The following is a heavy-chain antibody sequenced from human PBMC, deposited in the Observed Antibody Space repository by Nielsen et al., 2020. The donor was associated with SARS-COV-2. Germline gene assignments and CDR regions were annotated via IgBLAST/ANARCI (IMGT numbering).Heavy chain of an antibody. D-gene: IGHD3-10*01. J-gene: IGHJ3*02. CDR3: ARTYGSGLGDAFDI. CDR2: ISSSSSYI. CDR1: GFTFSSYS. Sequence: GESLKISCAASGFTFSSYSMNWVRQAPGKGLEWVSSISSSSSYIYYADSVKGRFTISRDNAKNSLYLQMNSLRAEDTAVYYCARTYGSGLGDAFDIWGQGTMVTVSS. V-gene: IGHV3-21*01.